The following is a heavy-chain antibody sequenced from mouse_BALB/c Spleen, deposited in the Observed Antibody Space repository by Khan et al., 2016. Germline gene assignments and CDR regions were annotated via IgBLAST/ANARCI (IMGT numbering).Heavy chain of an antibody. Sequence: VQLQQPGPELVKPGASVKMSCKASGYTFTSYFMHWVKQKPGQGLEWIGYINPYYDGTKYNEKFKGKATLTSDKSSSTAYMELSSLTPEDSAVYSCARWYPSFDYWGQGTTLTVSS. J-gene: IGHJ2*01. CDR3: ARWYPSFDY. CDR2: INPYYDGT. D-gene: IGHD1-1*02. V-gene: IGHV1S136*01. CDR1: GYTFTSYF.